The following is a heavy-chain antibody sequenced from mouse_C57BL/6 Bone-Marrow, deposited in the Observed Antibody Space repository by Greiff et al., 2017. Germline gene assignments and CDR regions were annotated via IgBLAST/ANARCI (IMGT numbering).Heavy chain of an antibody. CDR2: ISSGSSTN. CDR1: GFTFSDYG. CDR3: ARPYRSHFDY. V-gene: IGHV5-17*01. J-gene: IGHJ2*01. D-gene: IGHD2-10*01. Sequence: EVKLVESGGGLVKPGGSLKLSCAASGFTFSDYGMHWVRQAPEKGLEWVAYISSGSSTNYYADTVKGRFTISRDNAKNTLFLQMTSLMSEDTAMYYCARPYRSHFDYWGQGTTLTVSS.